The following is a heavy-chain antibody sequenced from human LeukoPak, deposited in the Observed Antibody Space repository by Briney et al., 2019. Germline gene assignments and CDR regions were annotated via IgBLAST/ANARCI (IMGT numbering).Heavy chain of an antibody. J-gene: IGHJ4*02. V-gene: IGHV3-30*03. CDR3: ARDAGYSYGYTDY. CDR2: ISHDGSIK. CDR1: GFMFNSFA. D-gene: IGHD5-18*01. Sequence: PGGSLRLSCAASGFMFNSFAMHWVRQAPGKGLEWLTVISHDGSIKYYADSVKGRFTISRDNSKNTLYLQMNSLRAEDTAVYYCARDAGYSYGYTDYWGQGTLVTVSS.